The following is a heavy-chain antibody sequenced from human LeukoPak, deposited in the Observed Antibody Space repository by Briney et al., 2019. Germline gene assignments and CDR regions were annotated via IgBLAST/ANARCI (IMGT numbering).Heavy chain of an antibody. CDR3: TRHEKLGQFDY. V-gene: IGHV4-59*08. Sequence: SETLSLTCTVSSGSISSYYWSWIRQPPGKGLEWIGYVYYSGSTNYNPSLKSRVTISVDTSKNQFSLKLSSVTAADTAVYYCTRHEKLGQFDYWGQGTLVTVSS. D-gene: IGHD3-10*01. J-gene: IGHJ4*02. CDR1: SGSISSYY. CDR2: VYYSGST.